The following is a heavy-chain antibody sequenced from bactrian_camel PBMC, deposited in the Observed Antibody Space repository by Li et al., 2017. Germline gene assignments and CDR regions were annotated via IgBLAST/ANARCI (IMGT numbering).Heavy chain of an antibody. CDR3: ATELETYYCSGGGYCYGY. Sequence: DVQLVESGGGTVQPGGSLRLSCTASGFAVDASDMGWYRQAPGNECEMVSTTSNDITTYYLNSVKGRFTISQDNVKNTVYLQMNSLKSEDTAHYYCATELETYYCSGGGYCYGYWGQGTQVTVS. CDR2: TTSNDITT. V-gene: IGHV3S66*01. CDR1: GFAVDASD. J-gene: IGHJ4*01. D-gene: IGHD2*01.